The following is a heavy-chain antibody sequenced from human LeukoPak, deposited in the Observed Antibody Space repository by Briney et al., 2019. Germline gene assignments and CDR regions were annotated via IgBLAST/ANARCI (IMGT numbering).Heavy chain of an antibody. CDR1: GGSISSYY. Sequence: SETLSLTCTVSGGSISSYYWSWIRQPPGKGLEWIGYIYYSGSTNYNPSLKSRVTISVDTSKNQFSLKLSSVTAADTAVYYCARDRGDIVATIKVGNLTPDAFDIWGQGTMVAVSS. D-gene: IGHD5-12*01. CDR3: ARDRGDIVATIKVGNLTPDAFDI. V-gene: IGHV4-59*01. J-gene: IGHJ3*02. CDR2: IYYSGST.